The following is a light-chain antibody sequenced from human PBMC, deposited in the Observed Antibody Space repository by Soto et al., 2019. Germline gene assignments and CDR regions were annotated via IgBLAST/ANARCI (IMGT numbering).Light chain of an antibody. V-gene: IGKV3-15*01. CDR2: GAS. Sequence: EIVMTQSPASLSVSPGETATLSCRASQSISNSLAWYQQKPGQAPSLLIYGASTRATGIPARFRGSGSGTEFTLTISSLQSEDSALYYCQQYNNWPPRTFGQGTKVDIK. J-gene: IGKJ2*01. CDR1: QSISNS. CDR3: QQYNNWPPRT.